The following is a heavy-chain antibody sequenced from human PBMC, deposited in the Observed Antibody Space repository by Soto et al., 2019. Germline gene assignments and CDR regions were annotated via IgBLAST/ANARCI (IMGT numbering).Heavy chain of an antibody. CDR3: ARQRDDFWSGYPNWFDP. V-gene: IGHV4-39*01. D-gene: IGHD3-3*01. J-gene: IGHJ5*02. Sequence: SETLSLTCTVSGGSIRSSSYYWGWIRQPPGKGLEWIGSIYYSGSTYYNPSLKSRVTISVDTSKNQFSLKLSSVTAADTAVYYCARQRDDFWSGYPNWFDPWGQGTLVTVSS. CDR1: GGSIRSSSYY. CDR2: IYYSGST.